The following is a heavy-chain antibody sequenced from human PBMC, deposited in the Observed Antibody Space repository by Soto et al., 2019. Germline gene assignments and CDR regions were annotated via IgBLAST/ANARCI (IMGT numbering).Heavy chain of an antibody. V-gene: IGHV3-48*02. Sequence: EVQLVESGGGLVQPGGSLRLSCAASGFTLSSYSMHWVRQAPGKGLEWVSYISGSGGTIYYADSVKDRFTISRDNAKNSLSVQMNSLRDEDTAVYFCARETGLRSSGWSYYFDFWGQGTLVTVSS. CDR3: ARETGLRSSGWSYYFDF. J-gene: IGHJ4*02. CDR1: GFTLSSYS. CDR2: ISGSGGTI. D-gene: IGHD6-19*01.